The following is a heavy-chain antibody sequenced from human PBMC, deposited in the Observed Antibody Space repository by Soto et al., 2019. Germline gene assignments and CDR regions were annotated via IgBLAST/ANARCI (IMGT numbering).Heavy chain of an antibody. V-gene: IGHV3-23*01. D-gene: IGHD6-13*01. Sequence: EVQLLESGGGLVQPGGSLRLSCAASGFTFTTYAMTWVRQAPGKGLEWVSAINSAGTTYYADSVKGRFTISRDNAKNTLYLQMKGLRAEDTALYYCAKDWYEDYWGQGTLVTVSS. CDR3: AKDWYEDY. J-gene: IGHJ4*02. CDR1: GFTFTTYA. CDR2: INSAGTT.